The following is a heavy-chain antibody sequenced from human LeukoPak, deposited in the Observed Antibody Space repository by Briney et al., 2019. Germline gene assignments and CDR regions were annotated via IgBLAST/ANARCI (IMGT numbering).Heavy chain of an antibody. Sequence: PGGSLRLSCAASGFTFGTSTMNWVRQAPGKGLEWVSTISDRGGSTYYADSVKGRFTISRDNSKNTLYLQMNSLRAEDTAVYYCAKANSITIFGVISPVDYWGQGTLVTVSS. CDR1: GFTFGTST. V-gene: IGHV3-23*01. D-gene: IGHD3-3*01. CDR3: AKANSITIFGVISPVDY. CDR2: ISDRGGST. J-gene: IGHJ4*02.